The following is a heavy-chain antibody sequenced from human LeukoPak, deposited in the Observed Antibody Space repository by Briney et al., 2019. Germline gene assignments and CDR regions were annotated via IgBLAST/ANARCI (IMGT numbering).Heavy chain of an antibody. Sequence: GGSLRLSCEASGFTFSSYSLNWVRQAPGKGLEWVSSISSTSSYIYYADSVKGRFTISRDNAKNSLFLQMNSLRAEDTAVYYCAKEKPSTTAFDFWGQGTLLTVSS. J-gene: IGHJ4*02. V-gene: IGHV3-21*01. CDR3: AKEKPSTTAFDF. CDR2: ISSTSSYI. D-gene: IGHD1-1*01. CDR1: GFTFSSYS.